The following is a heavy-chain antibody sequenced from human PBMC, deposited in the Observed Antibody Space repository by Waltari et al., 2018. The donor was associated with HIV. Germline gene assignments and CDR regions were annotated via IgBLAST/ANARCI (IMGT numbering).Heavy chain of an antibody. J-gene: IGHJ2*01. CDR3: ARRPHGYFDL. CDR2: IYYSGSP. Sequence: QLQLQESGPGLVKPSETLSLTCTVSGGSISSSSCYWGWIRQPPGKGLEWIGIIYYSGSPYFHPFLTRRVTISVDTSRNQFSLKLTSVTAADTAVYYCARRPHGYFDLWGRGTLVTVSS. V-gene: IGHV4-39*01. CDR1: GGSISSSSCY.